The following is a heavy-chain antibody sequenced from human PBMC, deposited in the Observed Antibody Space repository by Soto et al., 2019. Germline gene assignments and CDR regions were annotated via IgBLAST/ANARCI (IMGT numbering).Heavy chain of an antibody. Sequence: QVQLQESGPGLVKPSQTLSLTCTVSGGSISSGDSYWSWIRQPPGKGLEWIGYIFYSGSTYYNPSLKSRVTISVNTSKNQFSLKLSAVTAADTAVYCCARYCSGGSCYPFDYWGQGTLVTVSS. CDR1: GGSISSGDSY. J-gene: IGHJ4*02. V-gene: IGHV4-30-4*01. D-gene: IGHD2-15*01. CDR2: IFYSGST. CDR3: ARYCSGGSCYPFDY.